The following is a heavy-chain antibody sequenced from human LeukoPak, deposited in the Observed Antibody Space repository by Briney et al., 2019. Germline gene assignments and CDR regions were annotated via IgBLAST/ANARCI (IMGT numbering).Heavy chain of an antibody. CDR3: ARVVYSHYWPEGMDV. V-gene: IGHV4-59*01. CDR1: GDSISSCY. CDR2: IYNSETT. D-gene: IGHD4-11*01. J-gene: IGHJ6*02. Sequence: PSETLSLTCTVSGDSISSCYWSWIRQPPGKGLEWIGYIYNSETTNYNPSLESRVTISEDTSKNQFSLMLTSVTAADMAVYYCARVVYSHYWPEGMDVWGQGTTVTVSS.